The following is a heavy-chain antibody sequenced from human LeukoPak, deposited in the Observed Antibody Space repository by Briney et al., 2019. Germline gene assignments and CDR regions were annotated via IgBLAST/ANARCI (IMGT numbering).Heavy chain of an antibody. CDR1: GFIFCNVW. D-gene: IGHD2-15*01. V-gene: IGHV3-15*01. CDR2: IKSKPAGGTT. CDR3: ALDCARWWRSCFFI. Sequence: GGSLRLSCGGSGFIFCNVWTRWGRQAPGKGLEWVAHIKSKPAGGTTDYAAPVKGRFTISRDDSKNTLYLQMKSLKTQDTATYYCALDCARWWRSCFFIWGQGTLVTVSS. J-gene: IGHJ4*02.